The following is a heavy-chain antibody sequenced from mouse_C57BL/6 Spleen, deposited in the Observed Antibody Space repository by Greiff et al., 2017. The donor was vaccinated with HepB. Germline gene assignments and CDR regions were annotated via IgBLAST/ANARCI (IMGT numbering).Heavy chain of an antibody. CDR2: IDPSDSYT. CDR1: GYTFTSYW. CDR3: ARWGDYDGYFDY. D-gene: IGHD2-4*01. J-gene: IGHJ2*01. V-gene: IGHV1-69*01. Sequence: VQLQQPGAELVMPGASVKLSCKASGYTFTSYWMHWVKQRPGQGLEWIGEIDPSDSYTNYNQKFKGKSTLTVDKSSSTAYMQLSSLTSEDSAVYYCARWGDYDGYFDYWGQGTTLTVSS.